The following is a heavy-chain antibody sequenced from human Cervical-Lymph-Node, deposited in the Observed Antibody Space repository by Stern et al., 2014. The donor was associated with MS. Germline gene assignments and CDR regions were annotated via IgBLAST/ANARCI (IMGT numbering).Heavy chain of an antibody. CDR1: GYTFSNFW. D-gene: IGHD3-22*01. CDR2: IYPADSDT. J-gene: IGHJ3*01. V-gene: IGHV5-51*01. Sequence: EEQLVESGAEVKKPGESLKISCRTSGYTFSNFWIGWVRQMPGKGLEWMGVIYPADSDTTYSPSFQGQVPISADESISTAYLQWRSLKASDTAMYYCVRRRDSAGYDTFDLWGQGTMLIVS. CDR3: VRRRDSAGYDTFDL.